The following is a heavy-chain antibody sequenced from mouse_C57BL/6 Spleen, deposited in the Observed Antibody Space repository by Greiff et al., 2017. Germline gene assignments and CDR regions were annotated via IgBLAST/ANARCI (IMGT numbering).Heavy chain of an antibody. CDR3: AKSLNNYGSSHAMDY. CDR1: GYTFTSYW. Sequence: QVQLKESGAELAKPGASVKLSCKASGYTFTSYWMHWVKQRPGQGLEWIGYINPSSGYTKYNQKFKDKATLTAYKSSSTAYMQLSSLTYEDSAVYYCAKSLNNYGSSHAMDYWGQGTSVTVSS. D-gene: IGHD1-1*01. J-gene: IGHJ4*01. V-gene: IGHV1-7*01. CDR2: INPSSGYT.